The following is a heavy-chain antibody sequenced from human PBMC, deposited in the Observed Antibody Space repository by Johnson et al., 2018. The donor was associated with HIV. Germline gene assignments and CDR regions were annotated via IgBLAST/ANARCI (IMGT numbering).Heavy chain of an antibody. D-gene: IGHD2-15*01. J-gene: IGHJ3*02. V-gene: IGHV3-20*04. CDR1: GFTFEDYG. Sequence: VQLVESGGGLVQPGGSLRLSCAASGFTFEDYGMNWVRQVPGKGLEWVCGINWNGGSTSYGESVKGRFTISRDKAKKSLYLHMNSLRAEDTALYYCAKDRWWEPTDAFDIWGQGTMVTVSS. CDR2: INWNGGST. CDR3: AKDRWWEPTDAFDI.